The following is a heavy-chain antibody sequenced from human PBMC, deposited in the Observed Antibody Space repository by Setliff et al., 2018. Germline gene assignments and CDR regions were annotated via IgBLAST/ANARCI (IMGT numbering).Heavy chain of an antibody. CDR2: IDPSGNT. J-gene: IGHJ4*02. CDR3: ARSLGSGSYYNSRPFYSDY. V-gene: IGHV4-4*07. D-gene: IGHD3-10*01. CDR1: GGSISSYS. Sequence: SETLSLTCTVSGGSISSYSWSWIRQPAGKGLEWFGHIDPSGNTNYQPSLKSRVTISGDTSKNQFSLKLTSVTAADTAVYYCARSLGSGSYYNSRPFYSDYWGQGTLVTVSS.